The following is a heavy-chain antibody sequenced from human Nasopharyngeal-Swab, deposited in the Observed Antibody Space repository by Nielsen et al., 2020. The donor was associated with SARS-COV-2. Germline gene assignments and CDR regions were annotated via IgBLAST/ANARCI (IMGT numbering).Heavy chain of an antibody. CDR2: SHYSGNS. Sequence: SETLSLTCAVSGGSIITSDSYWGWIRQPPGKGLEWIVSSHYSGNSYYNPSLKSRVTISVDTSKNLFSLMLSSVTAADTAVYYCARVDYSGSSVNWFAPWGRGTQVTVSS. D-gene: IGHD6-6*01. V-gene: IGHV4-39*07. CDR1: GGSIITSDSY. CDR3: ARVDYSGSSVNWFAP. J-gene: IGHJ5*02.